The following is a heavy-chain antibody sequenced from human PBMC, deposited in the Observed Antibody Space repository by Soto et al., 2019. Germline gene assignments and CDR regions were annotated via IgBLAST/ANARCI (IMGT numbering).Heavy chain of an antibody. D-gene: IGHD2-15*01. CDR3: ARESPRYCSGGSCRYDHRGDAFDI. V-gene: IGHV4-31*03. Sequence: NPSETLSLTCTVSGGSISSGGYYWSWIRQHPGKGLEWIGYIYYSGSTYYNPSLKSRVTISVDTSKNQFSLKLSSVTAADTAVYYCARESPRYCSGGSCRYDHRGDAFDIWGQGTMVTVSS. CDR1: GGSISSGGYY. CDR2: IYYSGST. J-gene: IGHJ3*02.